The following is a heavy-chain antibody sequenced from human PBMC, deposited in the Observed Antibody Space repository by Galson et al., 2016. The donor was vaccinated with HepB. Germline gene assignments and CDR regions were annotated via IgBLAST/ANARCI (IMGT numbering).Heavy chain of an antibody. J-gene: IGHJ4*02. V-gene: IGHV3-7*03. CDR1: GFTLSSYW. D-gene: IGHD6-6*01. CDR3: ARRAGGSSSSRYFDY. Sequence: SLRLSCAASGFTLSSYWMTWVRQAPGKGLEWVANIKQDGSEKYYVGSVKGRFTISRDNAKNSLYLQMNSLRAEDTAVYYCARRAGGSSSSRYFDYCGQGTLVTVSS. CDR2: IKQDGSEK.